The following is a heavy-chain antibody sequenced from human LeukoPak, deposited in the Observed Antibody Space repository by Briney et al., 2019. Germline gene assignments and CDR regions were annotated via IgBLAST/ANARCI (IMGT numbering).Heavy chain of an antibody. CDR1: GFTFSSYG. CDR3: ARGAGRPPSEVDY. Sequence: GGSLRLSCAASGFTFSSYGMHWVRQAPGKGLEWVSSISSSSSYIYYADSVKGRFTISRDNAKNSLYLQMNSLRAEDTAVYYCARGAGRPPSEVDYWGQGTLVTVSS. D-gene: IGHD6-19*01. CDR2: ISSSSSYI. V-gene: IGHV3-21*01. J-gene: IGHJ4*02.